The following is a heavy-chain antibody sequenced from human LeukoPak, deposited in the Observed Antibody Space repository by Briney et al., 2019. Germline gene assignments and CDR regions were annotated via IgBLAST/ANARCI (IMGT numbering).Heavy chain of an antibody. V-gene: IGHV1-69*05. CDR1: GGTFSSYA. CDR3: ARGGVSSSYYYYYYMDV. J-gene: IGHJ6*03. D-gene: IGHD6-13*01. CDR2: IIPIFGTA. Sequence: AVQVPCKASGGTFSSYAISWVRQAPGQGLEWMGGIIPIFGTANYAQKFQGRVTITTDESTSTAYMELSSLRSEDTAVYYCARGGVSSSYYYYYYMDVWGKGTTVTVSS.